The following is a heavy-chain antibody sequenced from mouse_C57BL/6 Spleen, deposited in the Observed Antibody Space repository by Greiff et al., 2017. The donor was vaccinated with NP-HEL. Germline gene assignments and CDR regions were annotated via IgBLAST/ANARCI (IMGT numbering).Heavy chain of an antibody. CDR3: ARPTTVVAYWYFDV. CDR1: GFSLTSYG. D-gene: IGHD1-1*01. V-gene: IGHV2-2*01. J-gene: IGHJ1*03. CDR2: IWSGGST. Sequence: VQLQQSGPGLVQPSQSLSITCTVSGFSLTSYGVHWVRQSPGKGLEWMGVIWSGGSTDYNAAFISSLSISKDNSTSPVFFKMNSLQADDTAIYYCARPTTVVAYWYFDVWGTGTTVTVSS.